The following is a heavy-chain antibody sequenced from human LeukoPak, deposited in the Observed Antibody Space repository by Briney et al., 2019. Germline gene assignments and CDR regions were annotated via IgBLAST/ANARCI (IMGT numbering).Heavy chain of an antibody. V-gene: IGHV3-23*01. CDR3: AKTYYDFWSGYPDLFDY. Sequence: GGSLRLSCAASGVTLSTYAMSWAHQAPGKGLEWVSGISSSGSGDNTYYADSVKGRFTISRDNSKNTLYLQMNSLRAEDTAVYYCAKTYYDFWSGYPDLFDYWGQGTLVTVSS. J-gene: IGHJ4*02. CDR2: ISSSGSGDNT. CDR1: GVTLSTYA. D-gene: IGHD3-3*01.